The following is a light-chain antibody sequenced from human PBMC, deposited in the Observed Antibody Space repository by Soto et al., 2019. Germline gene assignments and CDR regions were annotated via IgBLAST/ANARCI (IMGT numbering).Light chain of an antibody. J-gene: IGKJ4*01. Sequence: EIVMTQSPATLSVSPGERATLSCRASQSVRSNLAWYQQKPGQAPRLLIYGASTRATGIPARFRGSGSGTEFTLIISSLQSEDFAVYYCQQYNNWPALTFGGGTKVEIK. CDR3: QQYNNWPALT. V-gene: IGKV3-15*01. CDR2: GAS. CDR1: QSVRSN.